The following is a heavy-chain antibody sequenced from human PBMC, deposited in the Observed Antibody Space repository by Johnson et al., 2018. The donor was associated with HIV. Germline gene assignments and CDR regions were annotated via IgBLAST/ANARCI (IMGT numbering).Heavy chain of an antibody. CDR1: ALSFSGYA. CDR2: VSYDSSNK. J-gene: IGHJ3*02. D-gene: IGHD4-17*01. V-gene: IGHV3-30*04. Sequence: QVQLVESGGGVVQPGRSLRLSCTSALSFSGYAMHWVRQAPGKGLEWVAVVSYDSSNKYYADSVKGRFTIPRDNSKNTVFLQMGSLRADDMAVYYCAREGGGHDYGDRDAFDIWGQGTMVTVSS. CDR3: AREGGGHDYGDRDAFDI.